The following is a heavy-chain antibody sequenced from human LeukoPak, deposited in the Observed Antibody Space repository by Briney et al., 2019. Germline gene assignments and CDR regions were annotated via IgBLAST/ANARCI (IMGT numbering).Heavy chain of an antibody. D-gene: IGHD3-3*01. V-gene: IGHV3-48*03. CDR3: ARGTTYYDFWSGSQSFDP. CDR2: ISSSGSTI. CDR1: GFTFSSYE. J-gene: IGHJ5*02. Sequence: GGSLRLSCAASGFTFSSYEMNWVRQSPGKGLEWVSYISSSGSTIYYADSVKGRFTISRDNAKNSLYLQMNSLRAEDTAVYYCARGTTYYDFWSGSQSFDPWGQGTLVTVSS.